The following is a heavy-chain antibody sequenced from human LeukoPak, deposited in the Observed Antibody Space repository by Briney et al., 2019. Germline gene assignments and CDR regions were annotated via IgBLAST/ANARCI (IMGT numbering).Heavy chain of an antibody. D-gene: IGHD4-17*01. V-gene: IGHV4-61*02. CDR3: ARGGRYGDYGIDY. Sequence: SQTLSLTCTVSGGSISSGRYYWSWIRQPAGKGLEWIGRIYTSGSTNYNPSLKSRVTISVDTSKNQFSLKLSSVTAADTAVYYCARGGRYGDYGIDYWGQGTLVTVSS. CDR1: GGSISSGRYY. CDR2: IYTSGST. J-gene: IGHJ4*02.